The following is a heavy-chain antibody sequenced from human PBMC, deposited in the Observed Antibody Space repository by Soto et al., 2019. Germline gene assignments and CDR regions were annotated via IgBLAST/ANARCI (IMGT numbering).Heavy chain of an antibody. D-gene: IGHD3-22*01. Sequence: QVQLQESGPGLVKPSGTLSLTCAVSGGSISSSNWWTWVRQPPGKGLEWIGEIYHRGSTNYNPSLTSRVTISVDKSKTQFSLKLSAVTAADTAMYYCASRGSGSSTWFDLWGRGTLVTVSS. CDR2: IYHRGST. CDR3: ASRGSGSSTWFDL. CDR1: GGSISSSNW. J-gene: IGHJ2*01. V-gene: IGHV4-4*02.